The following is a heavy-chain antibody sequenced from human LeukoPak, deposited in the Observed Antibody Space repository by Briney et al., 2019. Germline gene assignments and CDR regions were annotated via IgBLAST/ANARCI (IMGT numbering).Heavy chain of an antibody. D-gene: IGHD6-19*01. J-gene: IGHJ4*02. CDR1: GYTFTGYY. CDR2: INPNSGGT. CDR3: ARAYRQYSSGWYVIGY. Sequence: GASVKVSCKASGYTFTGYYMHWVRQAPGQGLEWMGWINPNSGGTNYAQKFQGRVTMTRDTSISTAYMELSRLRSDDTAVYYCARAYRQYSSGWYVIGYWGQGTLVTVSS. V-gene: IGHV1-2*02.